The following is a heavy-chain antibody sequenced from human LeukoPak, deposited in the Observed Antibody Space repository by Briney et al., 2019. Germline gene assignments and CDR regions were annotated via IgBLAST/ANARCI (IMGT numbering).Heavy chain of an antibody. CDR1: GFTFTSSA. J-gene: IGHJ4*02. Sequence: TSVKVSCKASGFTFTSSAVQWVRQARGQRLEWIGWIVVGSGNTNYAQKFQERLTITRDMSTSTAYMELSSLRSEDTAVYYCAADLHYYGSGSFGPTLYYFDYWGQGTLVTVSS. D-gene: IGHD3-10*01. CDR2: IVVGSGNT. CDR3: AADLHYYGSGSFGPTLYYFDY. V-gene: IGHV1-58*01.